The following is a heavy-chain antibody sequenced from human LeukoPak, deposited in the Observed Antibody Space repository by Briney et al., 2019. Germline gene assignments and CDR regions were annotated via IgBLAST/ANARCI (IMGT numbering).Heavy chain of an antibody. CDR1: GFTFSSYS. CDR3: AREVTTVTHYYYGMDV. V-gene: IGHV3-21*01. J-gene: IGHJ6*02. Sequence: GGSLRLSCAASGFTFSSYSMNWVRQAPGKGLEWVSSISSSSSYIYYADSVKGRFTISRDNAKNSLYLQMNSLRAEDTAVYYCAREVTTVTHYYYGMDVWGQGTTVTVSS. D-gene: IGHD4-17*01. CDR2: ISSSSSYI.